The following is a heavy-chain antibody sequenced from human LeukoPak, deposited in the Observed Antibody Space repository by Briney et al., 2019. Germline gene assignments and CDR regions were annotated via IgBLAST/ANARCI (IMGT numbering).Heavy chain of an antibody. Sequence: SVKVSCKASGGSFISYAITWVRQAPRQGGEGMGGINPIFHTPIYAQSFQDRVTFSTDESTGTAYMELSSLRSEDTAVYYCARGRTTGELDFWGQGTLVTVSS. CDR3: ARGRTTGELDF. D-gene: IGHD4-11*01. J-gene: IGHJ4*02. CDR1: GGSFISYA. CDR2: INPIFHTP. V-gene: IGHV1-69*05.